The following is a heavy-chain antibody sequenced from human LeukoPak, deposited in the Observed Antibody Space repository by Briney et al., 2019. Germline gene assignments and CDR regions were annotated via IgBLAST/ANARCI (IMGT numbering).Heavy chain of an antibody. CDR1: GFTFSDYY. J-gene: IGHJ1*01. CDR2: ISSSGSTI. V-gene: IGHV3-11*01. CDR3: ARGGDWYSGSYSYFQH. D-gene: IGHD1-26*01. Sequence: GRSLRLSCAASGFTFSDYYMSWIRQAPGKGLEWVSYISSSGSTIYYADSVKGRFTISRDNAKNSLYLQMNSLRAEDTAVYYCARGGDWYSGSYSYFQHWGQGTLVTVSS.